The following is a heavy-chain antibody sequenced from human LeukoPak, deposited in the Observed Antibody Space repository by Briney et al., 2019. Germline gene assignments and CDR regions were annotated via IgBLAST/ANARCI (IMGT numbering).Heavy chain of an antibody. D-gene: IGHD5-24*01. J-gene: IGHJ6*03. Sequence: SETLSLTCAVYGGSFSGYYWSWIRQPPGKGLEWIGEINHSGSTNYNPSLKSRVTISVDTSKNQFSLKLSSVTAADTAVYYCARANFIWLHKNYYCMDVWGKGTTVTVSS. V-gene: IGHV4-34*01. CDR1: GGSFSGYY. CDR3: ARANFIWLHKNYYCMDV. CDR2: INHSGST.